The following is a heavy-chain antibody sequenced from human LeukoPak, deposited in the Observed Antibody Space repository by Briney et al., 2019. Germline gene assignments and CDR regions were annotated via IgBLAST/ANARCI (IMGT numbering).Heavy chain of an antibody. CDR3: ARGAYGSGSSYNYYGMDV. Sequence: GESLKISCKGSGCSFGKRWIYWVGQMAAKGQEWMGIIYPDDSDTIYSPSFEGQVTISADKSISTAYLQWSSLKASDTAMYYCARGAYGSGSSYNYYGMDVWGQGTTVTVSS. V-gene: IGHV5-51*03. CDR1: GCSFGKRW. D-gene: IGHD3-10*01. CDR2: IYPDDSDT. J-gene: IGHJ6*02.